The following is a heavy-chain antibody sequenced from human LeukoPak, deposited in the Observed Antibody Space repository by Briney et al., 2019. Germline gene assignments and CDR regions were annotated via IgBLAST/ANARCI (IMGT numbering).Heavy chain of an antibody. CDR1: GYTFTSYG. V-gene: IGHV1-18*01. CDR3: ARHGTSYYYNSSGYYPVDY. CDR2: ISAYNGNT. Sequence: GASVKVSCKASGYTFTSYGISWVRQAPGQGLEWMGWISAYNGNTNYAQKLQGRVTMTTDTSTSTAYMELRSLRSDDTAVYYCARHGTSYYYNSSGYYPVDYWGQGTLVTVSS. J-gene: IGHJ4*02. D-gene: IGHD3-22*01.